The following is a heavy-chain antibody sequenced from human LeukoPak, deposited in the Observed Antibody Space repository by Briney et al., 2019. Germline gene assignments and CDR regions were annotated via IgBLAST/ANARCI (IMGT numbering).Heavy chain of an antibody. D-gene: IGHD2/OR15-2a*01. CDR3: ARQGVPFNIDY. J-gene: IGHJ4*02. V-gene: IGHV4-59*08. CDR1: GGSISSYY. CDR2: ICYSGST. Sequence: PSETLSLTCTVSGGSISSYYWSWIRQPPGKGLEWIGYICYSGSTNYNPSLKSRVTISVDTSKNQFSLKLSSVTAADTAVYYCARQGVPFNIDYWGQGTLVTVSS.